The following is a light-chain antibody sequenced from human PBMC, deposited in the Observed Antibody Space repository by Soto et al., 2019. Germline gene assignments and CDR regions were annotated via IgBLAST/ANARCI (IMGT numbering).Light chain of an antibody. J-gene: IGKJ4*01. CDR3: QQYGSSALT. Sequence: EVVLTQSPGTLSLSPGERATLSCRASQSVSGSDLAWYQQKPGQAPRLLISGVSNRATGTPDRFSGSGSGTDFTLTISRLEPEDFAVFYCQQYGSSALTFGGGTKVDIK. CDR2: GVS. V-gene: IGKV3-20*01. CDR1: QSVSGSD.